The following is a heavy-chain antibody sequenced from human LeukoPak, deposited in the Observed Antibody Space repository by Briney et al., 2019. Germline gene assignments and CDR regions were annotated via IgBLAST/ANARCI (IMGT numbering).Heavy chain of an antibody. CDR3: AGQIAAAGTGTFDY. CDR1: GGSISSYY. D-gene: IGHD6-13*01. V-gene: IGHV4-4*07. J-gene: IGHJ4*02. Sequence: SETLSLTCTVSGGSISSYYWSWIRQPAGKGLEWIGRIYTSGSTNYNPSLKRRVTMSVDTSKNQFSLKLSSVTAADTAVYYCAGQIAAAGTGTFDYWGQGTLVTVSS. CDR2: IYTSGST.